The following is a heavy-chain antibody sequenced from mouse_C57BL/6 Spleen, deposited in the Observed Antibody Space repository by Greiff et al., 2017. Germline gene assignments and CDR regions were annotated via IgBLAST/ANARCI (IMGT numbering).Heavy chain of an antibody. Sequence: QVQLQQPGAELVRPGSSVKLSCKASGYTFTSYWMHWVKQRPIQGLEWIGNIDPSDSETHYHQKVKDKATLTVDKSSGTAYMQHSSLTSEASAVYYCARSGYYGSSDEDYWGQGTSVTVSS. CDR1: GYTFTSYW. CDR3: ARSGYYGSSDEDY. J-gene: IGHJ4*01. V-gene: IGHV1-52*01. CDR2: IDPSDSET. D-gene: IGHD1-1*01.